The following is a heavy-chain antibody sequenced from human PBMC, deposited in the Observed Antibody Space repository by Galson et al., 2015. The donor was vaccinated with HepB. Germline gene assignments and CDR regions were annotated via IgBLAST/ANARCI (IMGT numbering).Heavy chain of an antibody. J-gene: IGHJ6*02. D-gene: IGHD4-17*01. CDR1: GGTFSSYA. CDR3: ARLGGIYYGDYNYYYYGMDG. Sequence: SVKVSCKASGGTFSSYAISWVRQAPGKGLEWIGWISAYDGNTNYEQKLTGRVTMTTDTSTSTAYMELRSLRSDDTAVYYCARLGGIYYGDYNYYYYGMDGLGQGTTVTVSS. V-gene: IGHV1-18*01. CDR2: ISAYDGNT.